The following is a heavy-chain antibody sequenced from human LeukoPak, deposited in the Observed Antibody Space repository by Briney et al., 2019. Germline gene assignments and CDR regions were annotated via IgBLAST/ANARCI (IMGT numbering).Heavy chain of an antibody. CDR1: GGSVSSGSYY. CDR2: IYYSGST. Sequence: SETLSLTCTVSGGSVSSGSYYWSWIRQPPGKGLEWIGYIYYSGSTNYNPSLKSRVTISVDTSKNQFSLKLSSVTAADTAVYYCARVLGYCSSSSCYGWFDPWGQGTLVTVSS. D-gene: IGHD2-2*01. V-gene: IGHV4-61*01. J-gene: IGHJ5*02. CDR3: ARVLGYCSSSSCYGWFDP.